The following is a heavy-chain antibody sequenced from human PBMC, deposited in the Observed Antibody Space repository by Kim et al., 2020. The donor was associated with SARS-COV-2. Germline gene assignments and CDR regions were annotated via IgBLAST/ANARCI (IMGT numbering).Heavy chain of an antibody. V-gene: IGHV3-53*01. D-gene: IGHD2-15*01. CDR1: GFTVSSNY. J-gene: IGHJ4*02. CDR3: AREGEGYCSGGSCYDPTSL. CDR2: IYSGGST. Sequence: GGSLRLSCAASGFTVSSNYMSWVRQAPGKGLEWVSVIYSGGSTYYADSVKGRFTISRDNSKNTLYLQMNSLRAEDTAVYYCAREGEGYCSGGSCYDPTSLWGQGTLVTVSS.